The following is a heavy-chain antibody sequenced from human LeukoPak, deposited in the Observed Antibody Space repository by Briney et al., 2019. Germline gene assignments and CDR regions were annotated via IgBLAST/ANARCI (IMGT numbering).Heavy chain of an antibody. CDR2: INGSGGTT. CDR1: GFTFSSYD. J-gene: IGHJ4*02. V-gene: IGHV3-23*01. D-gene: IGHD6-13*01. Sequence: GGSLTLSCAASGFTFSSYDLSWLRQAPGKGLEWVSAINGSGGTTYYADSVKGRFTISRDNSKNTLYLQMNSLRAEDAAVYYCAKDMFRRRGAGAGFETFDYWGQGTLVSVFS. CDR3: AKDMFRRRGAGAGFETFDY.